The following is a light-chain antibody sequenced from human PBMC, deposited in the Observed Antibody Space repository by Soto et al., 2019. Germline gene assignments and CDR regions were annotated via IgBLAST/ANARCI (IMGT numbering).Light chain of an antibody. Sequence: DVQMTQSPSSLSASVGDRVTITCRASQVLGNYLAWYQQKPGKVPKLLIYGAYTLQSGVPSRFSGSGSGTDFTLTISSLQPEDVAIYYCQKYNSVLITFGHGTRLEIK. V-gene: IGKV1-27*01. CDR1: QVLGNY. J-gene: IGKJ5*01. CDR2: GAY. CDR3: QKYNSVLIT.